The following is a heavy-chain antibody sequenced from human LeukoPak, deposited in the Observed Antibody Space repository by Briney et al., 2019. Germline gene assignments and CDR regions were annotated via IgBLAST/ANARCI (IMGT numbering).Heavy chain of an antibody. CDR2: IIPIFGTA. D-gene: IGHD4-17*01. Sequence: GASVKVSCKASGGTFSSYAISWVRQAPGQGLEWMGGIIPIFGTANYAQKFQGRVTITADKSTSTAYMELSSLRSEDMAVYYCARGHYGDYDSILGHVLDYWGQGTLVTVSS. J-gene: IGHJ4*02. CDR3: ARGHYGDYDSILGHVLDY. CDR1: GGTFSSYA. V-gene: IGHV1-69*06.